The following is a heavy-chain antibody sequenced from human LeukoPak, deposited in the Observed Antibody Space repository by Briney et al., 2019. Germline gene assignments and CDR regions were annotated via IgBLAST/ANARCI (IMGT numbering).Heavy chain of an antibody. D-gene: IGHD2-8*01. Sequence: ASVKVSCKASGGTLNTYAINWVRQAPGQGLEWMGWINTNTGNPTYAQGFTGRFVFSLDTSVSTAYLQISSLKAEDTAVYYCARGGGGKVGLMVYPDYWGQGTLVTVSS. V-gene: IGHV7-4-1*02. CDR3: ARGGGGKVGLMVYPDY. CDR2: INTNTGNP. J-gene: IGHJ4*02. CDR1: GGTLNTYA.